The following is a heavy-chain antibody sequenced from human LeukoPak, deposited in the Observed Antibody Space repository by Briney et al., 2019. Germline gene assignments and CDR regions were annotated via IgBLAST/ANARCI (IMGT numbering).Heavy chain of an antibody. CDR1: GGTFSSYA. CDR2: IIPIFGTA. J-gene: IGHJ5*02. CDR3: AREGSSGHYNWFDP. V-gene: IGHV1-69*13. Sequence: GASVKVSCKASGGTFSSYAISWVRQAPGQGLEWMGGIIPIFGTANYAQKFQGRVTITADESTSTAYMELSSLRSEDTAVYYCAREGSSGHYNWFDPWGQGTLVTVSS. D-gene: IGHD3-22*01.